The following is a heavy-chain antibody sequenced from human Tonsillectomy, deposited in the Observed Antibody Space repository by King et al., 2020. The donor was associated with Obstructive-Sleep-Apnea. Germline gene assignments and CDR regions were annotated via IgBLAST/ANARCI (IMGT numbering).Heavy chain of an antibody. D-gene: IGHD3-10*01. Sequence: QLVQSGAEMKKPGSSVKVSCKASGGTFSSYAISWVRQAPGQGLEWMGGIIPIFGTANYAQKFQGRVTITADESTSTAYMELSSLRSEDTAVYYCARVTTNRFGDPRRWFDHWGQGTLVTVSS. CDR2: IIPIFGTA. J-gene: IGHJ5*02. CDR1: GGTFSSYA. CDR3: ARVTTNRFGDPRRWFDH. V-gene: IGHV1-69*01.